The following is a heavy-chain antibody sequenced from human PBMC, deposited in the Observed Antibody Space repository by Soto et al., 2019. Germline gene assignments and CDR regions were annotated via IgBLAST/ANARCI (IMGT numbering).Heavy chain of an antibody. CDR2: FDPEDGET. V-gene: IGHV1-24*01. CDR1: TVSELF. J-gene: IGHJ4*02. Sequence: TVSELFMHGVGPAPGKGLEWMGGFDPEDGETIYAQKFQGRVTMTEDTSTDTAYMELSSLRSEDTAVYYCATARREVLYGDYICDYFYYWGQGTSVSSPQ. CDR3: ATARREVLYGDYICDYFYY. D-gene: IGHD4-17*01.